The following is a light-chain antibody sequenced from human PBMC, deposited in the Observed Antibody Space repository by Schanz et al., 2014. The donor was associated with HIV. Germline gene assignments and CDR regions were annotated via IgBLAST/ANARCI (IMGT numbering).Light chain of an antibody. CDR2: GNT. J-gene: IGLJ2*01. CDR1: SSSIGAGYD. Sequence: QSVLAQPPSVSGAPGQRVTISCTGSSSSIGAGYDVHWYQHLPGAAPKLLIHGNTNRPSGVPARFSASKSGTSASLVITGLQAEDEGDYYCQSYGSSLSTYVIFGGGTKLTVL. CDR3: QSYGSSLSTYVI. V-gene: IGLV1-40*01.